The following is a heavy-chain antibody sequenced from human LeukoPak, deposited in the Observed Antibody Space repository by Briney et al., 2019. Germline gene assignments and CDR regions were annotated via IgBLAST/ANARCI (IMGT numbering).Heavy chain of an antibody. CDR1: GFSFSSFW. CDR3: ARDGYSSSWYYFDY. V-gene: IGHV3-66*01. D-gene: IGHD6-13*01. J-gene: IGHJ4*02. CDR2: IYSGGST. Sequence: GGSLRLSCAASGFSFSSFWMHWVRHAPGKGLEWVSVIYSGGSTYYAESVEGRFTISRDNSKNTLYLQMNGLRAEDTAVYYCARDGYSSSWYYFDYWGQGTLVTV.